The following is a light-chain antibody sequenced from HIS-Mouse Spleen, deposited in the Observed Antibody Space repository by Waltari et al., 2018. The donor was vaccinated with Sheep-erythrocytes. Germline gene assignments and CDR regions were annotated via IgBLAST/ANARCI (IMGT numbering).Light chain of an antibody. CDR2: WAS. J-gene: IGKJ4*01. Sequence: DIVMTQSPDSLAVSLGERATINCKSSQSVLYSSNNKNYLAWYQQKPGQPPKLLIYWASTRESGVPYRFSGSVSGTDFTLTISSLQAEDVAVYYCQQYYSTPLTFGGGTKVEIK. CDR3: QQYYSTPLT. CDR1: QSVLYSSNNKNY. V-gene: IGKV4-1*01.